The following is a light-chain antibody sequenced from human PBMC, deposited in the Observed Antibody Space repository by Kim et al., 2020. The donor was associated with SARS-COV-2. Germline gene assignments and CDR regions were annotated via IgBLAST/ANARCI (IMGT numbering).Light chain of an antibody. CDR1: SSDVGGYNY. J-gene: IGLJ3*02. CDR2: EVS. V-gene: IGLV2-8*01. Sequence: QSALTQPPSASGSPGQSVTNSCTGTSSDVGGYNYVSWYQQHPGKAPKHMIYEVSKRPSGVPDRFSGSKSGNTASLTVSGLQAEDEADYYCRSYAGSNEVFGGGTQLTV. CDR3: RSYAGSNEV.